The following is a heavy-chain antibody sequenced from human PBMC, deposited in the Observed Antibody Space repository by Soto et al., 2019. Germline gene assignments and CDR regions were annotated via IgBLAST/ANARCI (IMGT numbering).Heavy chain of an antibody. J-gene: IGHJ6*02. CDR1: VGSFSSYA. Sequence: GSSVKVSCKTAVGSFSSYAISWVRQAPGQGLEWMGGIIPIFGTANYAQKFQGRVTITADESTSTAYMELSSLRSEDTAVYYCARALITFGGVIVTYYYGMDVWGQGTTVTVSS. CDR2: IIPIFGTA. V-gene: IGHV1-69*13. CDR3: ARALITFGGVIVTYYYGMDV. D-gene: IGHD3-16*02.